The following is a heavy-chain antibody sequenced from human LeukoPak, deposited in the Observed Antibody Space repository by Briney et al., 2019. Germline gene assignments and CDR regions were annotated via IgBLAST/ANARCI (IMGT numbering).Heavy chain of an antibody. CDR3: APVPSSLGSSTWYFDL. D-gene: IGHD3-10*01. V-gene: IGHV4-61*01. CDR2: IYYGGST. CDR1: GGSVSSGSYY. J-gene: IGHJ2*01. Sequence: SETLSLTCTVSGGSVSSGSYYWSWIRQPPGKGLEWIGYIYYGGSTTYNPSRTSRVTISVDTPNQFSLKLSSVTAADTAVHYCAPVPSSLGSSTWYFDLWGRGTLVTVSS.